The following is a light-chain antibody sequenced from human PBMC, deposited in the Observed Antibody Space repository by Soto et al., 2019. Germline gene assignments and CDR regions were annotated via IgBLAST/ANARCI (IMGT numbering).Light chain of an antibody. CDR1: QGIRSW. CDR3: QQYNSYPLT. V-gene: IGKV1D-16*01. CDR2: AAS. Sequence: DIQMTQSPSSLSASVGDRVTITCRASQGIRSWLAWYQQKPEKAPKPLIYAASSLQSGVPSRFSGSGSGTDFTLTISSLRPEDFATYYCQQYNSYPLTFGGGTKVEIK. J-gene: IGKJ4*01.